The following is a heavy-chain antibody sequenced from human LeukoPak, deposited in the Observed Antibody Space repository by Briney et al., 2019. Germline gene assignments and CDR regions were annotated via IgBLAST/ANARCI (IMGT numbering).Heavy chain of an antibody. J-gene: IGHJ6*02. CDR1: GYTFTGYY. CDR2: INPNSGGT. CDR3: ARGCLIYGDYVYYYGMDV. Sequence: GASVKVSCKASGYTFTGYYMHWVRQAPGQGLEWMGWINPNSGGTNYAQKFQGRVTMTRDTSISTAYMELSRLRSEDTAVYYCARGCLIYGDYVYYYGMDVWGQGTTVTVSS. D-gene: IGHD4-17*01. V-gene: IGHV1-2*02.